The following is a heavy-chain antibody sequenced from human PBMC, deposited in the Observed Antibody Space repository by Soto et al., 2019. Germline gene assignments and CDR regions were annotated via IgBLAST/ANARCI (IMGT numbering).Heavy chain of an antibody. J-gene: IGHJ6*02. CDR2: ISSSSGYI. CDR3: ARFYDSSGQGYYYYGMDV. CDR1: GFPLRRHS. Sequence: GGAPRPPSGAPGFPLRRHSKKRVPPAPREGGEWVSSISSSSGYIYYAESVKGRFTISRDNAKNSLYLQMNSLRAEDTAVYYCARFYDSSGQGYYYYGMDVWGQGTTVTVSS. V-gene: IGHV3-21*01. D-gene: IGHD3-22*01.